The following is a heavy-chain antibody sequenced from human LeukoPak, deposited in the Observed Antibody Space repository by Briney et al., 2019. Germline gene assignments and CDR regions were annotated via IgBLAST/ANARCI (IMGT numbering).Heavy chain of an antibody. D-gene: IGHD6-13*01. CDR2: MNSDESST. CDR1: GFTFSSYW. CDR3: ARGYSSSWSLGY. Sequence: GGSLRLSCAASGFTFSSYWMHGVRQAPGKGLVWVSRMNSDESSTTYADSVKGRFTISRDNAKNTLYLQMNSLRAEDTAVYYCARGYSSSWSLGYWGQGTLVTVSS. V-gene: IGHV3-74*01. J-gene: IGHJ4*02.